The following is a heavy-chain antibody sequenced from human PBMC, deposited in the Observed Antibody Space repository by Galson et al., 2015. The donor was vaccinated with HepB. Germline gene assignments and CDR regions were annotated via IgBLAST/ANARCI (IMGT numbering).Heavy chain of an antibody. V-gene: IGHV3-30*18. D-gene: IGHD6-19*01. CDR3: AKAEVPFSSGWDYYDY. Sequence: SLRLSCAVSGFTFSSDAMHWVRQAPGEGLEWVADISYDGVDKYYADSVKGRFTISRDNAKNTLYLQMNSLKTEDTAVYYCAKAEVPFSSGWDYYDYWGQGTRVTVSS. J-gene: IGHJ4*02. CDR1: GFTFSSDA. CDR2: ISYDGVDK.